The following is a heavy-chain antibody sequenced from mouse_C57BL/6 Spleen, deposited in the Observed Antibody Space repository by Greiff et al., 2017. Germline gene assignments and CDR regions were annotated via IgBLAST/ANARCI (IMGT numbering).Heavy chain of an antibody. D-gene: IGHD3-2*02. Sequence: QVQLQQSGAELVMPGASVKLSCKASGYTFTSYWMHWVKQRPGQGLEWIGEIAPADSYTNYNQKFKGKSTLTVDKSSSTAYMQLSSLTSEDSAVYYCARCGSGLAMDYWGQGTSVTVSS. CDR1: GYTFTSYW. CDR2: IAPADSYT. CDR3: ARCGSGLAMDY. J-gene: IGHJ4*01. V-gene: IGHV1-69*01.